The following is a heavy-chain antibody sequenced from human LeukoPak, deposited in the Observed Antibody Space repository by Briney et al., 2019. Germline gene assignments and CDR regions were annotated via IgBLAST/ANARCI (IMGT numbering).Heavy chain of an antibody. V-gene: IGHV4-34*01. D-gene: IGHD3-16*01. J-gene: IGHJ5*02. CDR2: INHSGST. Sequence: SEALSLICAVYGGSFSDYYWNWIRQSPGKGLEWIGEINHSGSTRYNPSLTGRVTISVDTSKNQFSLKLSSVTAADTAVYYCARGVDDAADGADCFDPWGQGTLVTVSS. CDR3: ARGVDDAADGADCFDP. CDR1: GGSFSDYY.